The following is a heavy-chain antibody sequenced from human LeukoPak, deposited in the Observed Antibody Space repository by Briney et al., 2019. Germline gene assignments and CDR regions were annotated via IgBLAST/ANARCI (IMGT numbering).Heavy chain of an antibody. V-gene: IGHV4-39*01. CDR2: VYYSGST. CDR1: GGSISSSVHY. CDR3: ARHFRYSYGPGDS. Sequence: SETLSLTCTVSGGSISSSVHYWGWIRPPPGRGLEWIGSVYYSGSTYYNPSLMSRITISVDTSKNQFSLKLGSVTAADTALYYCARHFRYSYGPGDSWGQGILVTVSS. D-gene: IGHD5-18*01. J-gene: IGHJ5*01.